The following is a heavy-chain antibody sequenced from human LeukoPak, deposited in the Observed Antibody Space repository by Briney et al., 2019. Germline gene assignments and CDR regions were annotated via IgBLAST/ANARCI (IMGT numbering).Heavy chain of an antibody. CDR2: ISNSANTI. CDR1: GFTFSDHY. V-gene: IGHV3-11*04. J-gene: IGHJ4*01. D-gene: IGHD3-22*01. CDR3: VRGPDYYYDSSGSFDY. Sequence: GGSLRLSCAVSGFTFSDHYFAWIRQAPGKGLEWISYISNSANTIYYADSVGGRFTISRDNAKNSLFLQMNSLRVEDTAVYYCVRGPDYYYDSSGSFDYWGHGTLVTVSS.